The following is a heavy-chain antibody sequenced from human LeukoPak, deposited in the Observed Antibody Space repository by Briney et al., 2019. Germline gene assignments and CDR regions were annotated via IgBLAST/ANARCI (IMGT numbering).Heavy chain of an antibody. D-gene: IGHD3-10*01. V-gene: IGHV3-48*03. CDR2: ISSSGSTI. CDR1: GFTFSSYE. CDR3: AKDRGNYYGSGSYYNTGAFDI. Sequence: GGSLRLSCAASGFTFSSYEMNWVRQAPGKGLEWVSYISSSGSTIYYADSVKGRFTISRDNAKNSLYLQMNSLRAEDTALYYCAKDRGNYYGSGSYYNTGAFDIWGQGTMVTVSS. J-gene: IGHJ3*02.